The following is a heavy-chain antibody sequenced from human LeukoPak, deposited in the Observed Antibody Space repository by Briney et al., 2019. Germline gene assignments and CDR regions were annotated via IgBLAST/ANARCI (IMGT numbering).Heavy chain of an antibody. V-gene: IGHV4-61*08. J-gene: IGHJ3*02. Sequence: SETLSLTCTVSGGSISSGGYYWSWIRQHPGKGLEWIGYIYYSGSTNYNPSLKSRVTISVDTSKNQFSLKLSSVTAADTAVYYCARDQGSASSAFDIWGQGTMVTVSS. CDR3: ARDQGSASSAFDI. CDR2: IYYSGST. CDR1: GGSISSGGYY. D-gene: IGHD3-10*01.